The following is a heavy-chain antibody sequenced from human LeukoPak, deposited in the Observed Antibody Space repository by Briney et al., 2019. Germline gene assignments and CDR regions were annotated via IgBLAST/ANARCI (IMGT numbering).Heavy chain of an antibody. CDR2: ISYDGSNK. D-gene: IGHD2-21*02. CDR3: ARERSAYCGGDCYSGPDY. V-gene: IGHV3-30-3*01. CDR1: GFTFSSYA. Sequence: GGSLRLSCAASGFTFSSYAMHWVRQAPGKGLEWVAVISYDGSNKYYADSVKGRFTISRDNSKNTLYLQMNSLRAEDTAVYYCARERSAYCGGDCYSGPDYWGQGTLVTVSS. J-gene: IGHJ4*02.